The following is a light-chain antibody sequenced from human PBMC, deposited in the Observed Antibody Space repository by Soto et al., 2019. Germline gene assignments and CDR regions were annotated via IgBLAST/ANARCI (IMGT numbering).Light chain of an antibody. CDR3: QQYNNWPRT. V-gene: IGKV3-15*01. CDR2: GAS. J-gene: IGKJ5*01. CDR1: QSVSSN. Sequence: IVMTQSPATLPVSPGERATLSCRARQSVSSNLAWYQQKPGQAPRLLMYGASTRATGIPARFSGRGSGTEFTLTISSLHSEDFAVYYCQQYNNWPRTFGQGTRLEIK.